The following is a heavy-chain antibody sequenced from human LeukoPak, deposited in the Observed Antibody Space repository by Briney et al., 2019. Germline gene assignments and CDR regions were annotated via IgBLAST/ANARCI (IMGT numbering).Heavy chain of an antibody. CDR3: ATSSYIYYNDLKVENWFVP. J-gene: IGHJ5*02. Sequence: GGSLRLSCAASGFTFSRYAMSWVRQATGKGLERVSAISGSGGATYNADSVKVRFTISRDNPKNTLYLQMNSLRAEDTAVYYSATSSYIYYNDLKVENWFVPWGEGTLVTVST. D-gene: IGHD3-10*01. CDR2: ISGSGGAT. V-gene: IGHV3-23*01. CDR1: GFTFSRYA.